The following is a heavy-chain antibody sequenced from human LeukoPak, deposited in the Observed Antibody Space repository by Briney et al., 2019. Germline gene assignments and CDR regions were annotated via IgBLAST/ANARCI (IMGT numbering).Heavy chain of an antibody. V-gene: IGHV4-38-2*02. CDR1: GYSISSGYY. CDR2: IYHSGST. D-gene: IGHD5-24*01. Sequence: SETLSLTCTVSGYSISSGYYWGWIRQPPGKGLEWIGSIYHSGSTYYNPSLKSRVTISVDTSKNQFSLKLSSVTAADTAVYYCARAEMATMFDYWGQGTLVTVSS. CDR3: ARAEMATMFDY. J-gene: IGHJ4*02.